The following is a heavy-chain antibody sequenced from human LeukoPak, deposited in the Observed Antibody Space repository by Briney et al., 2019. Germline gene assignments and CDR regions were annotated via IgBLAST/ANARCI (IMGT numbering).Heavy chain of an antibody. Sequence: GGPLRLSCAASGFTFSSYAMSWVRQAPGKGLEWVSAISGSGGSTYYADSVKGRFTISRDNSKNTLYLQMNSLRAEDTAVYYCAKDQSRYFHDSSAYPRNWFDPWGQGTLVTVSS. D-gene: IGHD3-22*01. CDR1: GFTFSSYA. V-gene: IGHV3-23*01. J-gene: IGHJ5*02. CDR2: ISGSGGST. CDR3: AKDQSRYFHDSSAYPRNWFDP.